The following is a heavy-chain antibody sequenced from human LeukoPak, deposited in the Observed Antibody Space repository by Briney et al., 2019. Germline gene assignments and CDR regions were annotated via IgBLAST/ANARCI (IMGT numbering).Heavy chain of an antibody. D-gene: IGHD2-15*01. CDR1: GGSISSSSYY. J-gene: IGHJ6*03. Sequence: SETLSLTCTVSGGSISSSSYYWGWIRQPPGKGLEWIGSIYYSGSTYYNPSLKSRVTISVDTSKNQFSLKLSSVTAADRAVYYCARQYCTGGSCYFNSGYYYHIDVWGKGTTVTVSS. CDR2: IYYSGST. CDR3: ARQYCTGGSCYFNSGYYYHIDV. V-gene: IGHV4-39*01.